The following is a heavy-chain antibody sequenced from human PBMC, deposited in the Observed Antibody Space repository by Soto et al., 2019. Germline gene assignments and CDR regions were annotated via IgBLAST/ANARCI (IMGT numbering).Heavy chain of an antibody. CDR1: GYIFTSYV. Sequence: ASVKVSCKASGYIFTSYVMEWVRRAPGQRLEWMGWINAGNGNTKYSQKFQGRVTITRDTSANTAYMELSSLRSEDTAVYYCARSAPPIDYWGQGTLVTVSS. CDR2: INAGNGNT. CDR3: ARSAPPIDY. J-gene: IGHJ4*02. V-gene: IGHV1-3*01.